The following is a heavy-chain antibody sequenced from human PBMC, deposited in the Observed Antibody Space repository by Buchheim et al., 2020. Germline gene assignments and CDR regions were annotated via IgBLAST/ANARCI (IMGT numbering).Heavy chain of an antibody. CDR2: ISGSGGST. V-gene: IGHV3-23*01. J-gene: IGHJ6*02. D-gene: IGHD4-17*01. CDR3: AKDIATTVTTFGYYYYGMDV. Sequence: EVQLLESGGGLVQPGGSLRLSCAASGFTFDSYAMTWVRQAPGKGLEWVSAISGSGGSTYYADSVKGRFTISRDNSKNTLYLQMNSLRAEDTAVYYCAKDIATTVTTFGYYYYGMDVWGQGTT. CDR1: GFTFDSYA.